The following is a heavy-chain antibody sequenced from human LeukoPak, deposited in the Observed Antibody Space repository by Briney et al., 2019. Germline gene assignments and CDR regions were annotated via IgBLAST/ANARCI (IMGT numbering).Heavy chain of an antibody. J-gene: IGHJ6*03. CDR3: ARDLAVGWLQSYYYMDV. D-gene: IGHD5-24*01. Sequence: GGSLRLSCAASGFNFNNYAMNWVRQAPGEGLEWVAYINSSSSTIYYADSVKGRFTISRDNAKNSLYLQMNSLRAEDTAVYYCARDLAVGWLQSYYYMDVWGKGTTVTVSS. V-gene: IGHV3-48*04. CDR2: INSSSSTI. CDR1: GFNFNNYA.